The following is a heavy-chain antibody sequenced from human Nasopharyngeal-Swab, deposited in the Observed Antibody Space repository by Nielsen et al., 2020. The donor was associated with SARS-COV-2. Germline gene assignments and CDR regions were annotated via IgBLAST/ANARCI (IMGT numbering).Heavy chain of an antibody. Sequence: GKSLKISCAASGFTFSSYSMNWVRQAPGKGLEWVSSISSSSSYIYYADSVKGRFTISRDNAKNSLYLQMNSLRAEDTAVYYCARDPGRWVRGVYYWGQGTLVTVSS. J-gene: IGHJ4*02. V-gene: IGHV3-21*01. D-gene: IGHD3-10*01. CDR3: ARDPGRWVRGVYY. CDR2: ISSSSSYI. CDR1: GFTFSSYS.